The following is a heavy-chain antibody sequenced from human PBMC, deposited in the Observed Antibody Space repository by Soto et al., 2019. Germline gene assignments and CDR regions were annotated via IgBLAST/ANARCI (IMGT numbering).Heavy chain of an antibody. V-gene: IGHV1-24*01. Sequence: ASVKVSCKVSGYTLTELSMHWVRQAPGKGLERMGGFDPEDGETIYAQKFQGRVTMTEDTSTDTAYMELSSLRSEDTAVYYCATAAGYSTPFDIWGQGTMVTVS. CDR1: GYTLTELS. D-gene: IGHD4-4*01. CDR3: ATAAGYSTPFDI. J-gene: IGHJ3*02. CDR2: FDPEDGET.